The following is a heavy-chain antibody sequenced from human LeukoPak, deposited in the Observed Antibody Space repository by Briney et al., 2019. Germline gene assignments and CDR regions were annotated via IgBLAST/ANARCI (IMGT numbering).Heavy chain of an antibody. V-gene: IGHV1-2*02. CDR2: IVPHSGGT. D-gene: IGHD1-26*01. Sequence: ASVKVSCKTSGYTFSDYYIHWVRQAPGQGLEWMGWIVPHSGGTKYAQKFQGRVTMTRDTSISTAYMELSRLRYDDTAAYYCATLGATSFDYWGQGALVTVSS. CDR1: GYTFSDYY. CDR3: ATLGATSFDY. J-gene: IGHJ4*02.